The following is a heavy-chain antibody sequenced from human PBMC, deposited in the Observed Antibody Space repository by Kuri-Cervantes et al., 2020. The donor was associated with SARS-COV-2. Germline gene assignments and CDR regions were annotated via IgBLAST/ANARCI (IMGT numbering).Heavy chain of an antibody. CDR2: ISYDGSNK. V-gene: IGHV3-30-3*01. J-gene: IGHJ4*02. Sequence: GESLKISCASSGFTFSSYAMHWVRQAPGKGLEWVSVISYDGSNKYYADSVKGRFTIPRDNSKNTLYLQMNSLRAEDTAVYYCAKASNYVGGYFDYWGQGTLVTVSS. D-gene: IGHD1-7*01. CDR3: AKASNYVGGYFDY. CDR1: GFTFSSYA.